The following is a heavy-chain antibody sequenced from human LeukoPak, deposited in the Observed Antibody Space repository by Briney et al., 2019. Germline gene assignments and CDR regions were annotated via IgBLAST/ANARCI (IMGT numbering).Heavy chain of an antibody. J-gene: IGHJ2*01. CDR1: GYSFTTYW. Sequence: GESLKISCPGSGYSFTTYWISWVRQMPGKGLEWMGRIDPSDSYTNYSPSFQGHVTISAHKSISTAYLQWSSLKASDTAMYYCASHGYNYGRTYWYFDLWGRGTLVTVSS. V-gene: IGHV5-10-1*01. CDR3: ASHGYNYGRTYWYFDL. CDR2: IDPSDSYT. D-gene: IGHD5-18*01.